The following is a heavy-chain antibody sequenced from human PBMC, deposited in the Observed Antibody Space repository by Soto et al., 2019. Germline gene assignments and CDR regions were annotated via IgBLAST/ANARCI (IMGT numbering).Heavy chain of an antibody. Sequence: PSETLSLTCTVSGGSVSSGSYYWSWIRQPPGKGLEWIGYIYYSGSTNYNPSLKSRVTISGDTSKNQFSLKLSSVTAADTAVYYCERGGSSQGDYDYYGMDVWGQGTTVTVSS. D-gene: IGHD6-6*01. CDR1: GGSVSSGSYY. CDR2: IYYSGST. CDR3: ERGGSSQGDYDYYGMDV. J-gene: IGHJ6*02. V-gene: IGHV4-61*01.